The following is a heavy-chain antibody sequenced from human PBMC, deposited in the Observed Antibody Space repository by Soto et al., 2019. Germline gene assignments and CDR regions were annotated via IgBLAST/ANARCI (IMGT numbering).Heavy chain of an antibody. CDR1: GFTFTRYS. CDR2: ISSTTNYI. V-gene: IGHV3-21*06. CDR3: ARESEDLTSNFDY. Sequence: LRLSCAASGFTFTRYSMNWVRQAPGKGLELVSSISSTTNYIYYGDSMKGRFTISRDNGKNSLYLEIHSLRAEDTAVYYCARESEDLTSNFDYWGQGTLVTVSS. J-gene: IGHJ4*02.